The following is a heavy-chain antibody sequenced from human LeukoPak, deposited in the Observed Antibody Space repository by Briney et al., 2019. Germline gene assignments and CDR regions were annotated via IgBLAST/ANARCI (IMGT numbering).Heavy chain of an antibody. Sequence: ASVKVSCKASGYTFTGYYMHWVRQAPGQGLEWMGWINPNSGGTNYAQKFQGRVTMTSDTSISTAYMELSRLRSDDTAVYYCARYSGYCSSTSCYTVAAFDIWGQGTMVTVSS. CDR1: GYTFTGYY. D-gene: IGHD2-2*02. J-gene: IGHJ3*02. CDR2: INPNSGGT. CDR3: ARYSGYCSSTSCYTVAAFDI. V-gene: IGHV1-2*02.